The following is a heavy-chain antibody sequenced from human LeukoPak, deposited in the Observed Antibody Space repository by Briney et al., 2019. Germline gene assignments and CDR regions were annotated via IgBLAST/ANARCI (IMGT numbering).Heavy chain of an antibody. CDR2: IFYSGST. V-gene: IGHV4-59*01. CDR1: GGSITSYY. D-gene: IGHD6-19*01. J-gene: IGHJ4*02. Sequence: PSETLSLTCTVSGGSITSYYWSWIRQPPGKGLEWIGYIFYSGSTKYNPSLKSRVTISVDTSKNQFSLKLSSVTAADTAVYYCASSPYSNGWNNQWGQGTLVTVSS. CDR3: ASSPYSNGWNNQ.